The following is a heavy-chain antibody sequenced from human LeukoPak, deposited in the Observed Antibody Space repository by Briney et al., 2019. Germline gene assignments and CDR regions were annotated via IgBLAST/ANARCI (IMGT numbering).Heavy chain of an antibody. CDR3: AKWGCSGGSCYLFDY. V-gene: IGHV4-39*07. J-gene: IGHJ4*02. Sequence: PSETLSLTCTVSGGSISSSSYYWGWIRQPPGKGLEWIGSIYYSGSTYYNPSLKSRVTISVDTSKNQFSLKLSSVTAADTAVYYCAKWGCSGGSCYLFDYWGQGTLVTVSS. CDR2: IYYSGST. CDR1: GGSISSSSYY. D-gene: IGHD2-15*01.